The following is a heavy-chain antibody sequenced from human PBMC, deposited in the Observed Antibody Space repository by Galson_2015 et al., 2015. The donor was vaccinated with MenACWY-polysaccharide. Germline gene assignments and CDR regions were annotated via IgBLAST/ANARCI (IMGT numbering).Heavy chain of an antibody. V-gene: IGHV4-4*02. CDR3: ARKFDS. J-gene: IGHJ4*02. CDR2: ISHGGST. CDR1: GASISRSDW. Sequence: ETLSLTCAVSGASISRSDWWSWVRPPPGKGLEWIGEISHGGSTNYNPSLKSRVTLSLDKSKNQFSLKMSSVTAADTAVYYCARKFDSWGQGILVTVPS.